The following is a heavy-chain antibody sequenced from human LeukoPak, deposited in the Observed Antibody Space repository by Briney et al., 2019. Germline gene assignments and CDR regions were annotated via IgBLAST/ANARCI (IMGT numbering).Heavy chain of an antibody. J-gene: IGHJ4*02. CDR1: GGTFSSYA. CDR3: ARAHRTVVVPAAIPFDY. V-gene: IGHV1-69*13. Sequence: ASVKVSCMASGGTFSSYAISWVRQAPGQGLEWMGGIIPIFGTANYAQKFQGRVTITADESTSTAYMELSSLRSEDTAVYYCARAHRTVVVPAAIPFDYWGQGTLVTVSS. CDR2: IIPIFGTA. D-gene: IGHD2-2*02.